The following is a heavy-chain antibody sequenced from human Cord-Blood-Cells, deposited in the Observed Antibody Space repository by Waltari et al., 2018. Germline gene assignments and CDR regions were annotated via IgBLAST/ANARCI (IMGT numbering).Heavy chain of an antibody. CDR1: GGSIRSSSYY. CDR2: IYYSGST. CDR3: ARQVHGVIAAAGYWYFDL. Sequence: QLQLQESGPGLVKPSETLSLTCTGSGGSIRSSSYYWGWFRQPPGKGLGWIGSIYYSGSTNKNPSLKIRVTISVDTSKNQFSLKLSSVTAADTAVYYCARQVHGVIAAAGYWYFDLWGRGTLVTVSS. D-gene: IGHD6-13*01. J-gene: IGHJ2*01. V-gene: IGHV4-39*01.